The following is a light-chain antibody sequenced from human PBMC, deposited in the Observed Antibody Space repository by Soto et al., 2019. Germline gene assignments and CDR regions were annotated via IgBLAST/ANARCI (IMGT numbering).Light chain of an antibody. Sequence: EIVMTQSPATLSMSPGERATLSCRATQNVNSNLAWYQHRPGQAPRRLIYGASIRPTGIPARFSGSGSGTEFTLTIDSLQSDDFAVYYCQQYNDWPPMYTFGQGTKLEIK. V-gene: IGKV3-15*01. J-gene: IGKJ2*01. CDR1: QNVNSN. CDR2: GAS. CDR3: QQYNDWPPMYT.